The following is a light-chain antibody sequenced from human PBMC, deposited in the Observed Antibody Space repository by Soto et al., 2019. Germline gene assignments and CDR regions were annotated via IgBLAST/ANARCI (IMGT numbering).Light chain of an antibody. CDR2: KVS. Sequence: DVVMTQSPLSLPVTLGQAASISCRSSQSLRHSDGNPYLQWLQQRPGHSPRRLIYKVSDRDSGVPDRLRGSGSGTDFTLIISRVEAEEVGVYDGMQHTHWPHTFAQGTKLEIK. J-gene: IGKJ2*01. CDR1: QSLRHSDGNPY. CDR3: MQHTHWPHT. V-gene: IGKV2-30*02.